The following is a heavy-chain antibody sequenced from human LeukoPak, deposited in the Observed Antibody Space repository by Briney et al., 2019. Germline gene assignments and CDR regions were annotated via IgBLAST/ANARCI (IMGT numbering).Heavy chain of an antibody. CDR1: GFTFSSYG. D-gene: IGHD3-10*01. V-gene: IGHV3-33*01. CDR2: IWYDGSNK. J-gene: IGHJ3*02. Sequence: GGSLRLSCAASGFTFSSYGMHWVRQAPGKGLEWVAVIWYDGSNKYYADSVKGRFTISRDNSKNTLYLQMNSLRAEDTAVYYCAGDPGDYYGSGSSDAFDIWGQGTMVTVSS. CDR3: AGDPGDYYGSGSSDAFDI.